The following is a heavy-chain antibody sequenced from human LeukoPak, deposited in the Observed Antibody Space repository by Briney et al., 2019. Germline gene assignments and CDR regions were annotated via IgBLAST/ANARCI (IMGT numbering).Heavy chain of an antibody. Sequence: GASVKVSCKASGYTFTRYDINWVRPATGRGLEWMGWMNPNSGNTGYAQKFQGRVTMTRNTSISTAYMELSSLRSADTAAYYCARGRHYYDSSGYLRSDFDYWGQGTLVTVSS. V-gene: IGHV1-8*01. CDR2: MNPNSGNT. J-gene: IGHJ4*02. CDR3: ARGRHYYDSSGYLRSDFDY. CDR1: GYTFTRYD. D-gene: IGHD3-22*01.